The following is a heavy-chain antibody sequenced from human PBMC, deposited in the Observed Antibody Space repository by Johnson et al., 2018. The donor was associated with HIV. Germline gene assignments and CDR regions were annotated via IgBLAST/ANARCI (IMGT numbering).Heavy chain of an antibody. CDR1: GFTFSDHW. CDR3: VRTSCTGARCLGYDPFDV. D-gene: IGHD3-16*01. V-gene: IGHV3-74*01. J-gene: IGHJ3*01. Sequence: EKLVESGGGLVQPGGSLRLSCGASGFTFSDHWMQWVRQAPGKGLVWVSRINGDGSRTSYADSVKGRFTIARDNAKNTLFLEMQSLRAEDTAVYYCVRTSCTGARCLGYDPFDVWGRGTMVTVSS. CDR2: INGDGSRT.